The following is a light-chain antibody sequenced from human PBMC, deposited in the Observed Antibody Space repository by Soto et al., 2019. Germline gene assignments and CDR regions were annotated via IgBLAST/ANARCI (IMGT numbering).Light chain of an antibody. V-gene: IGKV2-28*01. J-gene: IGKJ5*01. CDR1: QSLLHSNGYNY. Sequence: DIVMTQSPLSLPVTPGEPASISCRSSQSLLHSNGYNYLDWYLQKPGQSPQLLIYLGSNRASGVPDRCSGSGSGTDFTLKISRVEAEDVGVYYCMHALQTPPSGVTFGQGTRLEIK. CDR2: LGS. CDR3: MHALQTPPSGVT.